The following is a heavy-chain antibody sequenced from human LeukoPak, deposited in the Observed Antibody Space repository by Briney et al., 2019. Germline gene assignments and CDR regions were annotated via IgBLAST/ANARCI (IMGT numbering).Heavy chain of an antibody. CDR3: ARDRQWLASNYFDY. CDR1: GFTFSSYA. CDR2: ISYDGSNK. V-gene: IGHV3-30-3*01. Sequence: PGGSLRLSCAASGFTFSSYAMHWVRRAPGKGLEWVAVISYDGSNKYYADSVKGRFTISRDNSKNTLYLQMNSLRAEDTAVYYCARDRQWLASNYFDYWGQGTLVTVSS. D-gene: IGHD6-19*01. J-gene: IGHJ4*02.